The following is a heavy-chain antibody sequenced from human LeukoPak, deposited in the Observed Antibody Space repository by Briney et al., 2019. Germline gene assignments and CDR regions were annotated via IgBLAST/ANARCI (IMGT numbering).Heavy chain of an antibody. J-gene: IGHJ4*02. D-gene: IGHD3-10*01. CDR2: INTNSGNP. CDR3: VRELETMVRGVVVDY. CDR1: GYTFTSYA. Sequence: GASVKVSCKASGYTFTSYAMNWVRQAPGQGLEWMGWINTNSGNPTYDQGFTGRFVFSLDTSVSTAYLQILNLKAEDTAVYYCVRELETMVRGVVVDYWGQGTLVSVSS. V-gene: IGHV7-4-1*01.